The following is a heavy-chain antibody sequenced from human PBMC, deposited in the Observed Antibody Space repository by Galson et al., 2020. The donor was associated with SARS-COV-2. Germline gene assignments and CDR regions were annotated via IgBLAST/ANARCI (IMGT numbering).Heavy chain of an antibody. V-gene: IGHV4-59*01. CDR3: ARGGSGSPLDF. CDR2: VYYTGNT. J-gene: IGHJ4*02. Sequence: SETLSLTCSVSGGSFDNYYWSWIRQAPGQGLQWIGYVYYTGNTHYNPSLGGRLTISLDTSTNQISLRLTSATAADTAVYFCARGGSGSPLDFWGQGTLVVVSS. D-gene: IGHD3-22*01. CDR1: GGSFDNYY.